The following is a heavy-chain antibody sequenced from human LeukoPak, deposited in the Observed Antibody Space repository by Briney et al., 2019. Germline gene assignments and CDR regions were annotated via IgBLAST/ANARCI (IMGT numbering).Heavy chain of an antibody. CDR3: ARGRFLEWLLPFDY. CDR2: ISAYNGNT. Sequence: GASVKVSCKASGYTFTTYGISWVRQAPGQGREWMGWISAYNGNTNYAQKFQGRVTMTTDTSTTTAYMELRSLRADDTAVYYCARGRFLEWLLPFDYWGQGTLVTVSS. J-gene: IGHJ4*02. CDR1: GYTFTTYG. V-gene: IGHV1-18*01. D-gene: IGHD3-3*01.